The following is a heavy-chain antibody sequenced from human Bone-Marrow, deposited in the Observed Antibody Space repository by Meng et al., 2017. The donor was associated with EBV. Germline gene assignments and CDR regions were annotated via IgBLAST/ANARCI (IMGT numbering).Heavy chain of an antibody. V-gene: IGHV4-4*02. CDR1: GGSDSSRNG. CDR3: ARVAVQGVMWFDP. D-gene: IGHD3-10*01. Sequence: LKSRDPGLVVPSGTRSLPWCVWGGSDSSRNGGSWVRQPPGKGLEWIGEIYHSGSTNYNPSLKSRVTISVDKSKNQFSLKLSSVTAADTAVYYCARVAVQGVMWFDPWGQGTPVTVSS. CDR2: IYHSGST. J-gene: IGHJ5*02.